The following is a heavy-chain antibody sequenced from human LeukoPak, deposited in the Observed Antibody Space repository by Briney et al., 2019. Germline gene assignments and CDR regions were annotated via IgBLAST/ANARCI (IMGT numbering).Heavy chain of an antibody. J-gene: IGHJ5*02. V-gene: IGHV4-39*01. CDR2: IYSRGNT. CDR1: SGSINSADNY. Sequence: RPSETLSLTCTVSSGSINSADNYWAWIRQSPGKGLEWVGSIYSRGNTYYSPSLKSRVSISVDTSKNQFSLTLTSVTAADTALYFCASQPFSSLSDWFDPWGQGTLVTVSS. D-gene: IGHD6-13*01. CDR3: ASQPFSSLSDWFDP.